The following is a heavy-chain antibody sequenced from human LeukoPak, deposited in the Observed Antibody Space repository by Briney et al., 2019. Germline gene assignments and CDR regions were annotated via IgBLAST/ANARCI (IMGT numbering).Heavy chain of an antibody. V-gene: IGHV1-69*04. D-gene: IGHD2-2*01. CDR1: GGTFSSYA. J-gene: IGHJ6*02. CDR3: ARVTWRLEYCSSTSCYGPSYYYGMDV. CDR2: IIPILGIA. Sequence: ASVKVSCKASGGTFSSYAISWVRQAPGQGLEWMGRIIPILGIANYAQKFQGRVTITADKSTSTAYMELSSLRSEDTAVYYCARVTWRLEYCSSTSCYGPSYYYGMDVWGQGTTVTVSS.